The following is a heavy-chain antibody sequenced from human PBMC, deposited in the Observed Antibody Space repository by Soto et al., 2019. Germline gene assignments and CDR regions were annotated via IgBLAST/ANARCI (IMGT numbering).Heavy chain of an antibody. Sequence: ASVKVSCKASGYTFTSYYMHWVRQAPGQGLEWMGIINPSGGSTSYAQKFQGRVTMTRDTSTSTVYMELSSLRSEDTAVYYCATDRIIASGNYYGIDVWGQGTTVTVYS. J-gene: IGHJ6*02. V-gene: IGHV1-46*01. CDR1: GYTFTSYY. D-gene: IGHD6-25*01. CDR2: INPSGGST. CDR3: ATDRIIASGNYYGIDV.